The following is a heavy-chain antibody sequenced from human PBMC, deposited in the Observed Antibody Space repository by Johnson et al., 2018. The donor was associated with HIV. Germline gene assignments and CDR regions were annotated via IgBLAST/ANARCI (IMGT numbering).Heavy chain of an antibody. CDR2: ISYDGSNK. CDR3: ARGEPYYYDSSGYYYPDAFDI. V-gene: IGHV3-30-3*01. Sequence: QVQLVESGGGVVQPGRSLRLSCAASGFTFSSYAMHWVRQAPGKGLEWVAVISYDGSNKYYADSVKGRFTISSDNSKNTLYLQMNSLRAEDTAVYYCARGEPYYYDSSGYYYPDAFDIWGQGTMVTVSS. CDR1: GFTFSSYA. J-gene: IGHJ3*02. D-gene: IGHD3-22*01.